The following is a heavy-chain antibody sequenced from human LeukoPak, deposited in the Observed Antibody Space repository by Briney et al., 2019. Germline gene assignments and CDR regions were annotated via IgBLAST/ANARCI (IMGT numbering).Heavy chain of an antibody. D-gene: IGHD3-10*01. CDR3: ARDPRRGGFDY. Sequence: GASVKVSCKASGYTFTSYGISWVRQAPGQGLEWMGWINPNSGGTNYAQKFQGRVTMTRDTSISTAYMELSRLRSDDTAVYYCARDPRRGGFDYWGQGTLVTVSS. V-gene: IGHV1-2*02. J-gene: IGHJ4*02. CDR1: GYTFTSYG. CDR2: INPNSGGT.